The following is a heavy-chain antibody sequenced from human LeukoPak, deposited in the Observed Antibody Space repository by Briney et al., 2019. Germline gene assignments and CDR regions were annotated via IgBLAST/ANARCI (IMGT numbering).Heavy chain of an antibody. J-gene: IGHJ4*02. CDR2: ISAYNGNT. D-gene: IGHD3-9*01. CDR3: ARYGQIRYYDILTGYLAPYYFDY. CDR1: GYTFTSYG. V-gene: IGHV1-18*01. Sequence: GASVKVSCMASGYTFTSYGISWVRQAPGQGLEWMGWISAYNGNTNYAQKLQGRVTMTTDTSTSTAYMELRSLRSDDTAVYYCARYGQIRYYDILTGYLAPYYFDYRGQGTLVTVSS.